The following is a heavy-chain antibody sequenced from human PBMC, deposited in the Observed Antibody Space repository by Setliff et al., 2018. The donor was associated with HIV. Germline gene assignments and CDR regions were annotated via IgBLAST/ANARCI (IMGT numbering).Heavy chain of an antibody. J-gene: IGHJ4*02. CDR3: ARGDYYGSGNYPPPYYFDY. CDR1: GDTFSSYV. Sequence: ASVKVSCKASGDTFSSYVISWVRQAPGQGLEWMGGIIPIFGTPNYAQRFQGRVTITTDESTSTAYIDLSSLRSEDTAVYYCARGDYYGSGNYPPPYYFDYWGQGTLVTVSS. CDR2: IIPIFGTP. D-gene: IGHD3-10*01. V-gene: IGHV1-69*05.